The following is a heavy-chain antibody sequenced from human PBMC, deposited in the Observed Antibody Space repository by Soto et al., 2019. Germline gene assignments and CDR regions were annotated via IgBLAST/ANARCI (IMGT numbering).Heavy chain of an antibody. CDR1: GFTFSSYG. D-gene: IGHD2-8*01. V-gene: IGHV3-30*18. CDR2: TSYDGSNK. CDR3: AKDYCTNGVCYTVDY. Sequence: QVQLVESGGGVVQPGRSLRLSCAASGFTFSSYGMHWVRQAPGKGLEWVAVTSYDGSNKYYADSVKGRFTISRDNSKNTLYLQMNSLRAEDTAVYYCAKDYCTNGVCYTVDYWGQGTLVTVSS. J-gene: IGHJ4*02.